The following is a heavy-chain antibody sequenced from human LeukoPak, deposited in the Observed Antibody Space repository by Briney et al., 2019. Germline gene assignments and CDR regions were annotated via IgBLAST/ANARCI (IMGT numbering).Heavy chain of an antibody. D-gene: IGHD3-10*01. Sequence: SVKVSCKASGGTFSSYAISWVRQAPGQGLEWMGRIIPILGIANYAQKFQGRVTITADKSTSTAYMELSSLRSEDTAVYYCAILWFGDHYYGMDVWGQGTTVTVSS. V-gene: IGHV1-69*04. J-gene: IGHJ6*02. CDR2: IIPILGIA. CDR3: AILWFGDHYYGMDV. CDR1: GGTFSSYA.